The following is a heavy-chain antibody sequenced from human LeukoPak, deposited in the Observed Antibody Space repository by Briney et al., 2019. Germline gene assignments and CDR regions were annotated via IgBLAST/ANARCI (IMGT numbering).Heavy chain of an antibody. CDR1: GFTFSSYS. CDR3: ARENDAFDI. J-gene: IGHJ3*02. Sequence: GGSLRLSCAASGFTFSSYSMNWVHQAPGKGLEWVSSISSSSSYIYHADSVKGRFTISRDNAKNSLYLQMNSLRAEDTAVYYCARENDAFDIWGQGTMVTVSS. CDR2: ISSSSSYI. V-gene: IGHV3-21*04.